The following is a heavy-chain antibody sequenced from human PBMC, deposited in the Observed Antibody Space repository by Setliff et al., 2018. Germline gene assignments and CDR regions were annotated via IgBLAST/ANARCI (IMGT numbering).Heavy chain of an antibody. D-gene: IGHD3-3*01. CDR2: IYHRGRR. V-gene: IGHV4-38-2*02. CDR1: GESFSNNY. Sequence: SETLSLTCSVYGESFSNNYWGWIRQSPGEGLEWIATIYHRGRRYYNPSLDSRVTISLDASKNQYSLRLSSVTAADTAVYYCASPRRDDLDSPFDAFDLWGQGTKVTVSS. CDR3: ASPRRDDLDSPFDAFDL. J-gene: IGHJ3*01.